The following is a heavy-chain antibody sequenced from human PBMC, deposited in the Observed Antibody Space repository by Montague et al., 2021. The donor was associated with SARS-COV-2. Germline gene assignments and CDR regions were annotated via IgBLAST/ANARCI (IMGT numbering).Heavy chain of an antibody. CDR2: IYYSGST. Sequence: SETLSLTCDVSGVSINNNNYYWGWIRQPPRKGLEWIGTIYYSGSTYYNPSLKSRVTISVDTSKNQFSLRVRSVTAADTAVYYCARHLFSFSDSGTLGYFDYWGHGTLVAVSS. CDR1: GVSINNNNYY. J-gene: IGHJ4*01. V-gene: IGHV4-39*01. CDR3: ARHLFSFSDSGTLGYFDY. D-gene: IGHD3-10*01.